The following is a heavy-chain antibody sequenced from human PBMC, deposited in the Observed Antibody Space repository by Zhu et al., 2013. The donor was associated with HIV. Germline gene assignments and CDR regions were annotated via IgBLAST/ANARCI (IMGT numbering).Heavy chain of an antibody. CDR3: ARLLRYCSSTSCLNWFDP. J-gene: IGHJ5*02. V-gene: IGHV4-39*07. Sequence: VQLQESGPGLVKPSETLSLTCTVSGGSISSSSYYWGWIRQPPGKGLEWIGSIYYSGSTYYNPSLKSRVTISVDTSKNQFSLKLSSVTAADTAVYYCARLLRYCSSTSCLNWFDPWGQGTLVTVSS. D-gene: IGHD2-2*01. CDR1: GGSISSSSYY. CDR2: IYYSGST.